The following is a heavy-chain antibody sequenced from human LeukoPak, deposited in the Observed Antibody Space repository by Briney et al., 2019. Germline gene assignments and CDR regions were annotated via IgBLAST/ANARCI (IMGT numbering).Heavy chain of an antibody. D-gene: IGHD3-22*01. J-gene: IGHJ4*02. CDR2: INHSGRT. CDR1: GGSLSGYY. V-gene: IGHV4-34*01. CDR3: ARLRRYYYDSSGPPDY. Sequence: SVTLSLTCGVYGGSLSGYYWSWIRQPPGKGLDWIGDINHSGRTNNNPSLKSRVTISVDTSKNQFSLKLSSVTAADTAVYYCARLRRYYYDSSGPPDYWGQGTLVTVSS.